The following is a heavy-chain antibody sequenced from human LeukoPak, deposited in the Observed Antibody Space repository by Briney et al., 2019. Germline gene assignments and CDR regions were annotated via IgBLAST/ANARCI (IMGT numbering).Heavy chain of an antibody. CDR1: GGSINNYY. D-gene: IGHD4-23*01. J-gene: IGHJ1*01. CDR3: AGDDGGNSKYFHS. Sequence: PSETLSLTCTVPGGSINNYYWSWIRQPAGKGLEWLGRLYTSGSTTYNPSLKSRATMSVDTSKNQFSLKLSSVTAADTALYYCAGDDGGNSKYFHSWGQGTLVTVSS. CDR2: LYTSGST. V-gene: IGHV4-4*07.